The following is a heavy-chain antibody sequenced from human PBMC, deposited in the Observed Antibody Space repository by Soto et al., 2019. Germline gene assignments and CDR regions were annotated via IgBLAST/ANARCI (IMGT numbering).Heavy chain of an antibody. D-gene: IGHD6-25*01. CDR3: AKDAAAYNGEWAWFDS. V-gene: IGHV3-23*01. Sequence: DVQLLESGGGLVQPGGSLRLSCAASGFIFSNYAMTWVRQAPGKGLESVSAIGGTGGDTYYSNSVKGRFTISRDNSKNALYLQMKSLIADDAAVYYCAKDAAAYNGEWAWFDSWGQGTLVTVSS. J-gene: IGHJ5*01. CDR1: GFIFSNYA. CDR2: IGGTGGDT.